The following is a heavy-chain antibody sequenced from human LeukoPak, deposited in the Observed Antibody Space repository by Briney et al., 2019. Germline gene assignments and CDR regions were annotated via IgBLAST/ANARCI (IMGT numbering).Heavy chain of an antibody. CDR3: AQSRGQLNAFDI. D-gene: IGHD6-13*01. V-gene: IGHV1-69*04. CDR1: GGTFSRYA. Sequence: SVKVSCKASGGTFSRYAISWVRQAPGQGLEWMGRIIPILGIANYAQKFQGRVTITADKSTSTAYMELSSLRSEDTAVYYCAQSRGQLNAFDIWGQGTMVTVSS. CDR2: IIPILGIA. J-gene: IGHJ3*02.